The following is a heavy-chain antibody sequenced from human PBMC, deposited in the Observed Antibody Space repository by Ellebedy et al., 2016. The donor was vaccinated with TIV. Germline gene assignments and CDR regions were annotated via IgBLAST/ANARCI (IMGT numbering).Heavy chain of an antibody. D-gene: IGHD6-19*01. Sequence: ASVKVSCKASGYMFTNYYLHWVRQAPGQGLEWMGITHPSGGSTSYAPKFQGRVNMTGDTSTSTVFLEMSSLRAEDTAIYYCARGSYSITVEGSMDVWGQGTTVTVSS. CDR3: ARGSYSITVEGSMDV. CDR2: THPSGGST. V-gene: IGHV1-46*01. J-gene: IGHJ6*02. CDR1: GYMFTNYY.